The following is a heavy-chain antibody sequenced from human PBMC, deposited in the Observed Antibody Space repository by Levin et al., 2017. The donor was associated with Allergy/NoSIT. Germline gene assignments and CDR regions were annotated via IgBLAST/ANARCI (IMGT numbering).Heavy chain of an antibody. V-gene: IGHV3-30*18. CDR2: ISYDGSNK. CDR1: GLILSSYG. Sequence: GGSLRLSCVASGLILSSYGMHWVRQAPGKGLEWVAVISYDGSNKYYADSVKGRFTISRDNSKNTLYLQMNSLRAEDTAVYYCAKRGWPVYYYMDVWGKGTTVTVSS. D-gene: IGHD6-19*01. CDR3: AKRGWPVYYYMDV. J-gene: IGHJ6*03.